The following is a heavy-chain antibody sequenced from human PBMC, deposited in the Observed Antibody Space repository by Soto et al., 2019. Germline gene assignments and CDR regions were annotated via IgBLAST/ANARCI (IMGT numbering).Heavy chain of an antibody. CDR1: RGSRSSTNYT. D-gene: IGHD2-8*02. Sequence: AETLSVTCSVSRGSRSSTNYTWGWIRQPPGKGLEWIGNIYYSGSTNYNPSLKSRVTISVDTSKNQFSLKLTSVTAADTAVYYCARDKITGLFDYWGQGTLVTVSS. J-gene: IGHJ4*02. V-gene: IGHV4-39*07. CDR3: ARDKITGLFDY. CDR2: IYYSGST.